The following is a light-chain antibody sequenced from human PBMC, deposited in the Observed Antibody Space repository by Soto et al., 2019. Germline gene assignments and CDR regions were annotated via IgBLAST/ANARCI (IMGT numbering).Light chain of an antibody. Sequence: DIQMTRSPPSLSASVGDRVTISCRASQTINNYLNWYQQKPGKAPEVLIYAASSLQSGVPSRFSGSGSGTEFTLTISSVQPEDFATYYCQQNYSPVFSFGPGTKVDL. CDR2: AAS. CDR3: QQNYSPVFS. J-gene: IGKJ3*01. V-gene: IGKV1-39*01. CDR1: QTINNY.